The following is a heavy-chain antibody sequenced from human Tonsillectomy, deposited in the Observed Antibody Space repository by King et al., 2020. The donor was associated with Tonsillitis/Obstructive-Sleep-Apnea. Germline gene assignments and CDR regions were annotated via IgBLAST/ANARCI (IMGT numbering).Heavy chain of an antibody. Sequence: VQLVESGGGLVQPGRSLRLSCAASGFTFDDYAMHWVRQAPGKGLEWVSGISWNSGIIDYADSVKGRFTISRDNAKNSLYLQMNSLRAEDTALYYCAKDSPYQLLLYMAVWGKGTPVTVSS. J-gene: IGHJ6*03. V-gene: IGHV3-9*01. CDR1: GFTFDDYA. CDR2: ISWNSGII. D-gene: IGHD2-2*01. CDR3: AKDSPYQLLLYMAV.